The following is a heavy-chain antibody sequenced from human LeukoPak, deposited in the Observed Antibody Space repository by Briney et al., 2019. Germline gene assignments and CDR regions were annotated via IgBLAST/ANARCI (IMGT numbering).Heavy chain of an antibody. V-gene: IGHV3-11*01. Sequence: PGGSLRLSCAASGFTFSDYYMSWIRQAPGKGLEWVSYISSSGSTIYYADSVKGRFTISRDNAKNSLYLQMNSLRAEDTAVYYCARDFSGGRWELLRPVDYWGQGTLVTVSS. CDR3: ARDFSGGRWELLRPVDY. CDR1: GFTFSDYY. CDR2: ISSSGSTI. J-gene: IGHJ4*02. D-gene: IGHD1-26*01.